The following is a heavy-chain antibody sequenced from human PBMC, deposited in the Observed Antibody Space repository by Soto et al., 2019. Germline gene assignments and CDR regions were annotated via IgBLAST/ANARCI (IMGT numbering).Heavy chain of an antibody. V-gene: IGHV1-18*01. D-gene: IGHD3-10*01. CDR2: ISAYTGNT. Sequence: QVQLVQSGAAVKKPGASVKVSCKASGYTFTSYGISWVRQAPGQGLEWMGWISAYTGNTNYGQKLQGRVPMTNGTSTSKAYMELRSLRSEDTAVFYCAGDRGGHGIDYWGQGTLVTVSS. J-gene: IGHJ4*02. CDR3: AGDRGGHGIDY. CDR1: GYTFTSYG.